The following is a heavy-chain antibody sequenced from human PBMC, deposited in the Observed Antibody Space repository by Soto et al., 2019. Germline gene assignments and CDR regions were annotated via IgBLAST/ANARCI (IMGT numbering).Heavy chain of an antibody. CDR2: INPSGGST. CDR3: ARVGGDYYDSDAFDI. CDR1: GYTFTSYY. J-gene: IGHJ3*02. V-gene: IGHV1-46*01. Sequence: GASVKVSCKASGYTFTSYYMHWVRQAPGQGLEWMGIINPSGGSTSYAQKFQGRVTMTRDTSTSTVYMELSSLRSEDTAVYYCARVGGDYYDSDAFDIWAQGTMVTVSS. D-gene: IGHD3-22*01.